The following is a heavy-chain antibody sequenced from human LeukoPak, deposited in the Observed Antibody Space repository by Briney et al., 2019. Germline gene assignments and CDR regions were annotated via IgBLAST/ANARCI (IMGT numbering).Heavy chain of an antibody. D-gene: IGHD6-19*01. CDR2: IYYSGST. CDR3: ARLLAVADAFDI. CDR1: GGSISSSSYY. J-gene: IGHJ3*02. V-gene: IGHV4-39*01. Sequence: SETLSLTCTVSGGSISSSSYYWGWIRHPPGKGLEWIGSIYYSGSTYYNPSLKSRVTISVDTSKNQFSLKLSSVTAADTAVYYCARLLAVADAFDIWGQGTMVTVSS.